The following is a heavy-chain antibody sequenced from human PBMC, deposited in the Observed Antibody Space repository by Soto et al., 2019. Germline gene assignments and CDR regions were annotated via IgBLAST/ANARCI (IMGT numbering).Heavy chain of an antibody. CDR3: ARVDVVVAADAFDI. CDR1: EFTFSNFG. D-gene: IGHD2-15*01. CDR2: IYYDGSNE. Sequence: QVQLVESGGGVVQPGRSLRLSCAASEFTFSNFGMHWVRQAPGKGLEWVAVIYYDGSNEYYADSVKGRFTISRDNSKNALYLKMNSLRAEATAVSYCARVDVVVAADAFDIWGQGTMVTVSS. V-gene: IGHV3-33*01. J-gene: IGHJ3*02.